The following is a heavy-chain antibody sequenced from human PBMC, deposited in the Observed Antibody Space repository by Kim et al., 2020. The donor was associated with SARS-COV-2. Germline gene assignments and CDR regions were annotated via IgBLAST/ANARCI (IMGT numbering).Heavy chain of an antibody. J-gene: IGHJ4*02. Sequence: GGSLRLSCAASGFTFSSFAIHWVRQAPGKGLEWVAVISKDGSNKYYAESVKGRFTMSRDNSKKTVYLQMNSLRAEDTAVYYCARVPPGSFFDYWGQGTLV. D-gene: IGHD3-10*01. CDR1: GFTFSSFA. CDR2: ISKDGSNK. V-gene: IGHV3-30*04. CDR3: ARVPPGSFFDY.